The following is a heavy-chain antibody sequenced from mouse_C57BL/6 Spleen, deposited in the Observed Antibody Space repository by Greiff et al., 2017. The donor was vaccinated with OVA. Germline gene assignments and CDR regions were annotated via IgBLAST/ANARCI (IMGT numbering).Heavy chain of an antibody. D-gene: IGHD3-2*02. J-gene: IGHJ4*01. Sequence: EVQVVESGGGLVKPGGSLKLSCAASGFTFSSYAMSWVRQTPEKRLEWVATISDGGSYTYYPDNVKGRFTISRDNAKNNLYLQMSHLKSEDTAMYYCARDGLRLRSSMDYWGQGTSVTVSS. CDR1: GFTFSSYA. CDR3: ARDGLRLRSSMDY. V-gene: IGHV5-4*01. CDR2: ISDGGSYT.